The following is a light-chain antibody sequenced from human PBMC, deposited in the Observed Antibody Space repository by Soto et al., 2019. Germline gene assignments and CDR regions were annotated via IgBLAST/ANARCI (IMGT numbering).Light chain of an antibody. Sequence: EIVLTQSPGTLSLSPGERATLSCRASESVSRSYLGWYQQKPGQAPRLLIYGASTRATGIPDRFSGSGSGTDFTLTISRLEPEDFAMYYCQQYGDSPRTFGQGTKVEIQ. J-gene: IGKJ1*01. V-gene: IGKV3-20*01. CDR2: GAS. CDR1: ESVSRSY. CDR3: QQYGDSPRT.